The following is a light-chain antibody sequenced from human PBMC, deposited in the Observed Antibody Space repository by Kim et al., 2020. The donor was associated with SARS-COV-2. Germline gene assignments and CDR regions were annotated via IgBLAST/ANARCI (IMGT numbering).Light chain of an antibody. V-gene: IGLV1-40*03. CDR1: YSNIGAGYD. J-gene: IGLJ1*01. CDR3: QSYDSSLTGLYV. Sequence: VTISCPGSYSNIGAGYDVQWYQQLPGTAPKLLIYGNSNRPSGIPDRFSGSESGASASLTITGLQAEDEADYYCQSYDSSLTGLYVFGTGTKVTVL. CDR2: GNS.